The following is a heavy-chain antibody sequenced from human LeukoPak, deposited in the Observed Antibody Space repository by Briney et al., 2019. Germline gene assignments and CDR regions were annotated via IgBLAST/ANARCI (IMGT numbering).Heavy chain of an antibody. D-gene: IGHD1-26*01. J-gene: IGHJ4*02. CDR2: ISAYNGNT. Sequence: GASVKVSCKASGYTFTSYGISWVRQAPGQGLEWMGWISAYNGNTNYAQKLQGRVTMTTDTSTSTAYMELRSLRSDDTAVYYCARDPRLEWKLPARLFDYWGQGTLVTVSS. CDR3: ARDPRLEWKLPARLFDY. V-gene: IGHV1-18*01. CDR1: GYTFTSYG.